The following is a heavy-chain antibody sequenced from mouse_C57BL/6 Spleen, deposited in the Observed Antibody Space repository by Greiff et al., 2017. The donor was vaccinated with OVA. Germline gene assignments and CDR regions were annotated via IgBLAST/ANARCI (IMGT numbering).Heavy chain of an antibody. CDR2: IYPGSGST. J-gene: IGHJ3*01. V-gene: IGHV1-55*01. D-gene: IGHD2-1*01. CDR1: GYTFTSYW. CDR3: AREGNYYGPLAY. Sequence: QVQLQQPGAELVKPGASVKMSCKASGYTFTSYWITWVKQRPGQGLEWIGDIYPGSGSTNYNEKFKSKATLTVDTSSSTAYMQLSSLTSEDSAVYYCAREGNYYGPLAYWGQGTLVTVSA.